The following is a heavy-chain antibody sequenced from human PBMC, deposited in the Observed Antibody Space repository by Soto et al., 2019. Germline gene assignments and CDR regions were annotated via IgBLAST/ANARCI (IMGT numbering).Heavy chain of an antibody. CDR3: ARGGIAVAGKLDP. CDR2: INPSGGST. CDR1: GYTFTSYY. D-gene: IGHD6-19*01. Sequence: QVQLVQSGAEVKKPGASVKVSCKASGYTFTSYYMHWVRQAPGQGLEWMGIINPSGGSTSYAQKVQGRATMTRDTSTSTVYMELSSLRSEDTAVYYCARGGIAVAGKLDPWGQGTLVTVSS. J-gene: IGHJ5*02. V-gene: IGHV1-46*01.